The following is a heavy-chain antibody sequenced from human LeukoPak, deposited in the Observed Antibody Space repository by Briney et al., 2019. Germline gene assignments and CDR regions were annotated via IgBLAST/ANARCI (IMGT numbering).Heavy chain of an antibody. Sequence: GGSLRLSCVASGFTFSSYWMHWVRQAPGKGLVWVSRINSDGSSTSYADSVKGRFTISRDNAKNTLYLQMNSLRAEDTAVYYCARDRWMGATRGLLYDYWGQGTLVTVSS. CDR3: ARDRWMGATRGLLYDY. CDR2: INSDGSST. J-gene: IGHJ4*02. V-gene: IGHV3-74*01. CDR1: GFTFSSYW. D-gene: IGHD1-26*01.